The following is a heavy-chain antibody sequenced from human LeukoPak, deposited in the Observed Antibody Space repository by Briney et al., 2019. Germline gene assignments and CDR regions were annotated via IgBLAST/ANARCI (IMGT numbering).Heavy chain of an antibody. D-gene: IGHD3-3*01. V-gene: IGHV3-74*01. CDR2: INSDGSST. CDR3: ATTMEYYDFWSGYYDPLDH. CDR1: GFTFSSYW. Sequence: GGSLRLSCAASGFTFSSYWMHWVRQAPGKGLVWVTRINSDGSSTSYADSVKGRFTISRDNAKNTLYLQMNSLRAEDTAVYYCATTMEYYDFWSGYYDPLDHWGQGTLVTVSS. J-gene: IGHJ4*02.